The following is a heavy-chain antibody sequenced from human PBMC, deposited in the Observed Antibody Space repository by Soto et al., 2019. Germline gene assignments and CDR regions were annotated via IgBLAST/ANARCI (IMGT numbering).Heavy chain of an antibody. D-gene: IGHD6-19*01. CDR2: ISSSSTYI. J-gene: IGHJ4*02. V-gene: IGHV3-21*01. CDR3: LIAVAGSFAPDY. CDR1: PLTFSTYS. Sequence: GSLILSSAASPLTFSTYSMYWVSPAPGKGLEWVSYISSSSTYIYYADSVKGRFTISRDNAKNSLYLQMNSLRAEDTAVYYCLIAVAGSFAPDYWGQGNLVTVCS.